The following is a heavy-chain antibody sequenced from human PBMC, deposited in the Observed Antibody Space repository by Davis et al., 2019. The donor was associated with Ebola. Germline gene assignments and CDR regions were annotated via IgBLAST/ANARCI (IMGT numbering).Heavy chain of an antibody. CDR2: ISYDGSNK. Sequence: GESLKISCAASGFTFSSYGMHWVRQAPGKGLEWVAVISYDGSNKYYADSVKGRFTISRDNSKNTLYLQMNSLRSEDTAVYYCASGVTVTGGYWGQGTLVTVSS. CDR1: GFTFSSYG. CDR3: ASGVTVTGGY. V-gene: IGHV3-30*03. J-gene: IGHJ4*02. D-gene: IGHD4-17*01.